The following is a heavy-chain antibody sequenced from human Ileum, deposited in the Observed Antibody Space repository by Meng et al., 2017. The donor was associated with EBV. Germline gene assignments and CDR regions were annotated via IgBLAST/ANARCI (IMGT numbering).Heavy chain of an antibody. J-gene: IGHJ5*02. D-gene: IGHD3-16*01. CDR2: MNSYTGNA. Sequence: GRCGVKGKKPGASRKVLFRVSGYTFIIYDINWVRRAAGQGLESIGWMNSYTGNAGYAKKFRGRVTMTRDTSINTAYLEVISLTSEDPAVYYCARSSGAGGRDWFDPWGQGTLVTVSS. CDR3: ARSSGAGGRDWFDP. CDR1: GYTFIIYD. V-gene: IGHV1-8*01.